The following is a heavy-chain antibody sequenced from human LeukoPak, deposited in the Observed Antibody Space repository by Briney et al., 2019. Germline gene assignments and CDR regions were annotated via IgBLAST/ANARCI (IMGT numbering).Heavy chain of an antibody. CDR3: ARGLGGSGSYYNDGYYYYGMDV. CDR1: GGSFSGYY. D-gene: IGHD3-10*01. CDR2: INHSGST. J-gene: IGHJ6*04. Sequence: SETLCLTCAVYGGSFSGYYWSWIRQPPGKGLAWIGEINHSGSTYYNPSLKSRVTISVDTSKNQFSLKLSSVTAADTAVYYCARGLGGSGSYYNDGYYYYGMDVRGKGTTVTVSS. V-gene: IGHV4-34*01.